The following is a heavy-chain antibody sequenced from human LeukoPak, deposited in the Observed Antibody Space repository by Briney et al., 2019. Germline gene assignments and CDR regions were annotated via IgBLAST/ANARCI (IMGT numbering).Heavy chain of an antibody. D-gene: IGHD4-17*01. V-gene: IGHV3-23*01. J-gene: IGHJ6*02. CDR1: GFTFSNYA. CDR2: ISGGGGST. CDR3: AKSSGDVPPYYYGLDV. Sequence: GGSLRLSCAASGFTFSNYAMSWVRQAPGKGLEWVSTISGGGGSTYYADSVKGRLTISRDSSKNTLYLQMSSVRAEDTALYYCAKSSGDVPPYYYGLDVWGQGTTVTVSS.